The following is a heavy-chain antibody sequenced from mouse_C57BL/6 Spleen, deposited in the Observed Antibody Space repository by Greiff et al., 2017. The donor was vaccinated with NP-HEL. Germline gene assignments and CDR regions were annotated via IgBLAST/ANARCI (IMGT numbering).Heavy chain of an antibody. Sequence: DVMLVESGGGLVQPGGSLKLSCAASGFTFSDYYMYWVRQTPEKRLEWVAYISNGGGSTYYPDTVKGRFTISRDNAKNTLYLQMSRLKSEDTAMYYCARALTTVVATRYFDVWGTGTTVTVSS. J-gene: IGHJ1*03. CDR3: ARALTTVVATRYFDV. CDR2: ISNGGGST. CDR1: GFTFSDYY. D-gene: IGHD1-1*01. V-gene: IGHV5-12*01.